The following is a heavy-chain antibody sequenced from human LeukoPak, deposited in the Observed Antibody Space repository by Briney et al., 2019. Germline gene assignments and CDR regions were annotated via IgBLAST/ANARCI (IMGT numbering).Heavy chain of an antibody. V-gene: IGHV4-59*01. CDR3: ARGRSSSWYYLFDY. Sequence: SETLSLTCTVSDGSISSYYWSWIRQPPGKGLEWIGYIYYSGSTNYNPSLKSRVTISVDTSKNQFSLKLSSVTAADTAVYYCARGRSSSWYYLFDYWGQGTLVTVSS. CDR1: DGSISSYY. J-gene: IGHJ4*02. CDR2: IYYSGST. D-gene: IGHD6-13*01.